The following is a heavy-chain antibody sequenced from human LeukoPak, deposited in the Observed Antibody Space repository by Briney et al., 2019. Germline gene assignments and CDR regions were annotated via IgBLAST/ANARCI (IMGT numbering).Heavy chain of an antibody. V-gene: IGHV3-33*01. Sequence: PGRSLRLSCAASRFTFRNHGMHWVRQAPGKGLEWVAVIWYDGSDTYYTDSVKGRFTISRDNSKNTLYLQMNSLRVEDTAVYYCARDRSLRYFDYWGQRTVVTVSS. CDR1: RFTFRNHG. CDR2: IWYDGSDT. CDR3: ARDRSLRYFDY. J-gene: IGHJ4*02.